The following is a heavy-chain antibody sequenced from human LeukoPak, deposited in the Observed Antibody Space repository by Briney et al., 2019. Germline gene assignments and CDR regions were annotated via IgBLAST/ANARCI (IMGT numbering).Heavy chain of an antibody. CDR1: GGSISSYY. D-gene: IGHD6-6*01. J-gene: IGHJ4*02. CDR2: IYYSGST. Sequence: PSETLSLTCTVSGGSISSYYWSWIRQPPGKGLEWIGYIYYSGSTNYNPSLESRVTISVDTSKNQFSLKLSSVTAADTAVYYCARAEYSSSSLFDYWGQGTLVTVSS. CDR3: ARAEYSSSSLFDY. V-gene: IGHV4-59*01.